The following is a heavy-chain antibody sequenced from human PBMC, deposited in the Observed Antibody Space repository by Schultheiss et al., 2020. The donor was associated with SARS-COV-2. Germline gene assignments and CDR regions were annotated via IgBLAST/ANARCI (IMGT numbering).Heavy chain of an antibody. CDR2: ISSSGSYI. CDR1: GFTFNTYS. D-gene: IGHD4-17*01. J-gene: IGHJ4*01. CDR3: ARDSPILPYGLVDY. V-gene: IGHV3-21*01. Sequence: GGSLRLSCAVSGFTFNTYSMIWVRQAPGKGLEWVASISSSGSYIHYADSVKGRFTISRDNAKKSLYLQMNGLRADDTAVYYCARDSPILPYGLVDYWGQGTLVTVSS.